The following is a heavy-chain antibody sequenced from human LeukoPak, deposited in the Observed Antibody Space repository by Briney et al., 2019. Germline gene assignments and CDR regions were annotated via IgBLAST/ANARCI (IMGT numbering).Heavy chain of an antibody. J-gene: IGHJ4*02. V-gene: IGHV3-23*01. Sequence: GGSLRLSCAASGFTFSSYAMSWVRQAPGKWMEWVAAISGSGGSTYYADSVKGRFTISRDNSKNTLYLQMNSLRAEDTAVYYCAKDRISSGSGSSYDYWGQGTLVTVSS. CDR2: ISGSGGST. CDR1: GFTFSSYA. CDR3: AKDRISSGSGSSYDY. D-gene: IGHD1-26*01.